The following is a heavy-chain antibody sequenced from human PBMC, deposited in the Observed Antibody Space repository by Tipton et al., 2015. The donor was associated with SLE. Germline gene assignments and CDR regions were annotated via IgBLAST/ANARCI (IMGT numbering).Heavy chain of an antibody. D-gene: IGHD6-13*01. Sequence: QLVQSGGGVVQPGGSLRLSCAASGFTFSSYGMHWVRQAPGKGLEWVSAISGSGGSTYYADSVKGRFTISRDNSKNTLYLQMNSRRAEDTAVYYCAKASSSDDAFDIWGQGTMVTASS. CDR1: GFTFSSYG. CDR2: ISGSGGST. J-gene: IGHJ3*02. CDR3: AKASSSDDAFDI. V-gene: IGHV3-23*04.